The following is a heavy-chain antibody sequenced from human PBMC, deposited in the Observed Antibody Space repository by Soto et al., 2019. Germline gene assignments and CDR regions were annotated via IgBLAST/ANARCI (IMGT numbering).Heavy chain of an antibody. CDR2: ISGSGIST. Sequence: PGGSLRLSCAASGFTFSSYAMTWVRQAPGKGLEWVSSISGSGISTYYADFVKGRFTISRDNSKNTLYLQMNSLRAEDAAVYYCAKSAGSNAYYPNDYWGQGTLVTASS. CDR3: AKSAGSNAYYPNDY. J-gene: IGHJ4*02. CDR1: GFTFSSYA. D-gene: IGHD3-16*01. V-gene: IGHV3-23*01.